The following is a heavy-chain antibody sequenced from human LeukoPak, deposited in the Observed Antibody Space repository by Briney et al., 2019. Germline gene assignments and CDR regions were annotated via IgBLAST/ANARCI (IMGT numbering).Heavy chain of an antibody. CDR3: AIHPSDSSGYFSY. CDR1: GYTFSICA. J-gene: IGHJ4*02. D-gene: IGHD3-22*01. Sequence: ASVKVSFKASGYTFSICAINWVRQAPGQGLEYMGWIDTKTGNPTYAQGFTGRFVFSLDTSVSTAYLQISSLKAEDTAVYYCAIHPSDSSGYFSYWGQGALVTVSS. V-gene: IGHV7-4-1*02. CDR2: IDTKTGNP.